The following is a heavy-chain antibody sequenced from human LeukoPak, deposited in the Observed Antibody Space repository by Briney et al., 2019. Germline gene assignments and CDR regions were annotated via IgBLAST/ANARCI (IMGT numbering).Heavy chain of an antibody. J-gene: IGHJ4*02. D-gene: IGHD1-26*01. CDR3: ASGPSYSGSNEYFDS. V-gene: IGHV7-4-1*02. Sequence: GASVKVSCKASGYTFSSYTMNWVRQAPGQGLEWMGWINTNTGNPTYAQDYTGRFVFSLDTSGSTTYLQISRLKAEDTAVYYCASGPSYSGSNEYFDSWGQGTLVTVSS. CDR2: INTNTGNP. CDR1: GYTFSSYT.